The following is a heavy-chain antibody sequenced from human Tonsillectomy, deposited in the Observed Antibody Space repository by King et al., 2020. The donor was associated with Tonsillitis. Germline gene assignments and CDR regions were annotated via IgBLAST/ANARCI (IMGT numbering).Heavy chain of an antibody. CDR3: ASSEYSSSFYY. CDR2: IYHSGSN. Sequence: QLQESGSGLVKPSQTLSLTCAVSGGSISSGGYSWSWIRQPPGKGLEWIGYIYHSGSNYYNPSLKSRVTISVDRSKNQFSLKLSSVTAADTAVYYCASSEYSSSFYYWGQGTLVTVSP. D-gene: IGHD6-6*01. V-gene: IGHV4-30-2*01. CDR1: GGSISSGGYS. J-gene: IGHJ4*02.